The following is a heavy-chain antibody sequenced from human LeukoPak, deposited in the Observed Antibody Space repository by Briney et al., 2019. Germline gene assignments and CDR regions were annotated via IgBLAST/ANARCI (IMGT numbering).Heavy chain of an antibody. J-gene: IGHJ6*02. D-gene: IGHD3-3*01. CDR3: AKDGVRFLEWLFLTNGMDV. CDR1: GFTFSSYA. Sequence: PGGSLRLSCAASGFTFSSYAMSWVRQAPGKGLEWVSAISGSGGSTYYADSVKGRFTISRDNSKDTLYLQMNSLRAEDTAVYYCAKDGVRFLEWLFLTNGMDVWGQGTTVTVSS. V-gene: IGHV3-23*01. CDR2: ISGSGGST.